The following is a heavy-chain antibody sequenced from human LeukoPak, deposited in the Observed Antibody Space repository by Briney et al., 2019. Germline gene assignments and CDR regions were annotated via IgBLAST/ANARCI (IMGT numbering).Heavy chain of an antibody. J-gene: IGHJ3*02. V-gene: IGHV4-34*01. CDR3: ARGRDSSGYYYSKDAFDI. D-gene: IGHD3-22*01. Sequence: SETLSLTCAVYGGSFSGYYWSWLRQPPGKGREWIGEINHSGRTNYNPSLKSRVTISVDTSKTQFSLKLSSVTAADTAVYYCARGRDSSGYYYSKDAFDIWGQGTMVTVSS. CDR2: INHSGRT. CDR1: GGSFSGYY.